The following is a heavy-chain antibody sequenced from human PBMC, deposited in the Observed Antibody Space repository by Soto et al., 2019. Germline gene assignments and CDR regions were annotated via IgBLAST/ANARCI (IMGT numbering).Heavy chain of an antibody. CDR3: ARESRYCSGGSCYFLPGIDY. D-gene: IGHD2-15*01. J-gene: IGHJ4*02. Sequence: QVQLVQSGGEVKKPGSAEKVSWKASGGTFSSYDISWVRQAPGQGLEWMGGIIPIFGTANYEQKFQGRVTITADESTSTAYMELSSLRSEDTAVYYCARESRYCSGGSCYFLPGIDYWGQGTLVTVSS. V-gene: IGHV1-69*12. CDR2: IIPIFGTA. CDR1: GGTFSSYD.